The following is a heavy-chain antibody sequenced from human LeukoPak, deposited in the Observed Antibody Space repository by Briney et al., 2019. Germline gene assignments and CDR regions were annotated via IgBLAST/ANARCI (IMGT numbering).Heavy chain of an antibody. CDR2: INPNSGGT. CDR3: ARSYIAARPPDY. CDR1: GYTFTGYY. J-gene: IGHJ4*02. Sequence: GASVTVSCKASGYTFTGYYMHWVRQAPGQGLEWMGWINPNSGGTNYAQKFQGRVTMTRDTSISTAYMELSRLRSDDTAVYYCARSYIAARPPDYWGQGTLVTVSS. V-gene: IGHV1-2*02. D-gene: IGHD6-6*01.